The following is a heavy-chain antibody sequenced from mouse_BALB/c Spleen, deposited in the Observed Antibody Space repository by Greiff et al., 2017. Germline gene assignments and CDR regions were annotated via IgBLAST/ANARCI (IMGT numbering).Heavy chain of an antibody. CDR3: APSLLRLEGNYFDY. D-gene: IGHD1-2*01. CDR1: GFTFSSYA. J-gene: IGHJ2*01. Sequence: EVQVVESGGGLVKPGGSLKLSCAASGFTFSSYAMSWVRQTPEKRLEWVASISSGGSTYYPDSVKGRFTISRDNARNILYLQMSSLRSEDTAMYYCAPSLLRLEGNYFDYWGQGTTLTVSS. V-gene: IGHV5-6-5*01. CDR2: ISSGGST.